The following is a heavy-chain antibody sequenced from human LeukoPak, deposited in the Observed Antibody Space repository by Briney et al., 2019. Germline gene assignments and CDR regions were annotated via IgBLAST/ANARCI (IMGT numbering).Heavy chain of an antibody. CDR3: ARDKNWRFDY. D-gene: IGHD1-1*01. CDR1: GFTFSSYA. J-gene: IGHJ4*02. V-gene: IGHV3-23*01. Sequence: TGGSLRLSCAASGFTFSSYAMSSVRQAPGKGLEWVSAISGSGGSTYYADSVKGRFTISRDNAKNSLYLQMNSLRAEDTAVYYCARDKNWRFDYWGQGTLVTVSS. CDR2: ISGSGGST.